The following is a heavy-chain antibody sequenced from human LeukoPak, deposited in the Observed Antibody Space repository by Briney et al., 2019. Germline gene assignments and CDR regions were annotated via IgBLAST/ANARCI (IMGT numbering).Heavy chain of an antibody. J-gene: IGHJ6*03. CDR3: AKGSTPANYMDV. D-gene: IGHD5/OR15-5a*01. CDR1: GFTFSSYE. CDR2: ISSSGSTI. Sequence: GGSLRLSCAASGFTFSSYEMNWVRQAPGKGLEWVSYISSSGSTIYYADSVKGRFTISRDNAKNSLYLQMNSLRAEDTAVYYCAKGSTPANYMDVWGKGTTVTISS. V-gene: IGHV3-48*03.